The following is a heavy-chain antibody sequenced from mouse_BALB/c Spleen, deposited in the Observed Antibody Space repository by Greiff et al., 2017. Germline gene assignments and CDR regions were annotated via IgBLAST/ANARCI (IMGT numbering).Heavy chain of an antibody. V-gene: IGHV5-6-3*01. J-gene: IGHJ3*01. CDR2: INSNGGST. CDR1: GFTFSSYG. Sequence: DVKLVESGGGLVQPGGSLKLSCAASGFTFSSYGMSWVRQTPDKRLELVATINSNGGSTYYPDSVKGRFTISRDNAKNTLYLQMSSLKSEDTAMYYCARDRGRQLGLGFAYWGQGTLVTVSA. D-gene: IGHD3-2*01. CDR3: ARDRGRQLGLGFAY.